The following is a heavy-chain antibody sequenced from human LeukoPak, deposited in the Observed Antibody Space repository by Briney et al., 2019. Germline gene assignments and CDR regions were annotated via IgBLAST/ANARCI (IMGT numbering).Heavy chain of an antibody. J-gene: IGHJ4*02. CDR2: INYNIYSSGRT. Sequence: SETLSLTCTVSGGSISNYYWSWIRQPPGKGLEWIGYINYNIYSSGRTSYNPSLKSRLTISVDTSKNQFSLKLSSVTAADTAVYYCARGDYGDYSFDSWGQGTLVTVSS. CDR3: ARGDYGDYSFDS. V-gene: IGHV4-59*08. D-gene: IGHD4-17*01. CDR1: GGSISNYY.